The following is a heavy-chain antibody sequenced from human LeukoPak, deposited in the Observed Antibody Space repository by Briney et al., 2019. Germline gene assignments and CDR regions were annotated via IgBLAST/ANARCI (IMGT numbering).Heavy chain of an antibody. Sequence: SETLSLTCAVYGGSFSGYYWSWVRRPPGKGLEWIGEINHSGSTNYNPSLKSRVTISVDTSKNQFSLKLSSVTAADTAVYYCARSPKLTLDYWGQGTLVTVSS. J-gene: IGHJ4*02. CDR1: GGSFSGYY. CDR2: INHSGST. D-gene: IGHD4/OR15-4a*01. CDR3: ARSPKLTLDY. V-gene: IGHV4-34*01.